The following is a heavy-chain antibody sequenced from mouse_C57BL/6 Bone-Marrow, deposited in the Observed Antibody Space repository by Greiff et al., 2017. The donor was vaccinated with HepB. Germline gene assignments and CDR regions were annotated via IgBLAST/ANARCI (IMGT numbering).Heavy chain of an antibody. V-gene: IGHV3-6*01. Sequence: DVKLVESGPGLVKPSQSLSLTCSVTGYSITSGYYWNWIRQFPGNKLEWMGYISYDGSNNYNPSLKNRISITRDTSKNQFFLKLNSVTTEDTATYYCARGDDYDPPFAYWGQGTLVTVSA. J-gene: IGHJ3*01. CDR3: ARGDDYDPPFAY. CDR2: ISYDGSN. D-gene: IGHD2-4*01. CDR1: GYSITSGYY.